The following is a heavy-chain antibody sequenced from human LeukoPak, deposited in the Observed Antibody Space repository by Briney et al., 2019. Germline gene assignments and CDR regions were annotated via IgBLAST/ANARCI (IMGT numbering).Heavy chain of an antibody. CDR1: GASISSYY. J-gene: IGHJ5*02. Sequence: PSETLSLTCTVSGASISSYYWSWIRQPPGKGLEWLGYIYYSGSTNYKPSLKSRVTISVDTSKNQFSLKLSSVTAADTAVYYCARGGYYGSENDFRFDPWGQGTLVTVSS. D-gene: IGHD3-10*01. V-gene: IGHV4-59*01. CDR2: IYYSGST. CDR3: ARGGYYGSENDFRFDP.